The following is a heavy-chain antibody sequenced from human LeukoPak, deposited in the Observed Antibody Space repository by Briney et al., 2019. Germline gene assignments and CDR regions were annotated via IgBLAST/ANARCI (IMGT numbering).Heavy chain of an antibody. CDR3: ARSPNHYYYMDF. J-gene: IGHJ6*03. CDR1: GYTFTGYY. D-gene: IGHD2-8*01. Sequence: ASVKVSCKASGYTFTGYYIHWVRQAPGQGLEWMGWINPNGGVTKSAQKFQGRVTMTSDKTINTVYMELSGLTSDDTALYYCARSPNHYYYMDFWGKGTTVSVSS. CDR2: INPNGGVT. V-gene: IGHV1-2*02.